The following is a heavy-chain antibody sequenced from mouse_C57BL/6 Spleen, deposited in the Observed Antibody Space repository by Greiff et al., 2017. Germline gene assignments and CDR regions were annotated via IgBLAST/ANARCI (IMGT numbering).Heavy chain of an antibody. D-gene: IGHD1-1*01. J-gene: IGHJ2*01. Sequence: EVQLVESGGGLVKPGGSLKLSCAASGFTFSDYGMHWVRQAPEKGLEWVAYISSCSSTIYYADTVKGRFTISRDNAKNTRFLQMTSLRSEDTAMYYCARDYGNDYWGQGTTLTVSS. V-gene: IGHV5-17*01. CDR2: ISSCSSTI. CDR1: GFTFSDYG. CDR3: ARDYGNDY.